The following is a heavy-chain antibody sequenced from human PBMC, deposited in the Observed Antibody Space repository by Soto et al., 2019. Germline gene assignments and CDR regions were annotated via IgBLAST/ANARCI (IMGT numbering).Heavy chain of an antibody. J-gene: IGHJ5*02. D-gene: IGHD3-9*01. Sequence: QVQLQESGPGLVKPSGTLSLTCAVSGGSVNNDKWWSWVRQPPGKGLEWIGEIHSSGITNYNPSLKSRASILVDKFKNQFSVKLTSVTAAYTAVYFCAGQWSAGYGAFDPWGQGTLVTVSS. CDR3: AGQWSAGYGAFDP. V-gene: IGHV4-4*02. CDR2: IHSSGIT. CDR1: GGSVNNDKW.